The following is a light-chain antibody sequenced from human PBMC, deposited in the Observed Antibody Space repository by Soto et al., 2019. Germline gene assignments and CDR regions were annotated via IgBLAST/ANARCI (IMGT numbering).Light chain of an antibody. J-gene: IGLJ1*01. V-gene: IGLV2-14*03. CDR2: DVS. Sequence: QSVLTQPASVSGSPGQSITISCTGTSSDVGGYNFVTWYQQHPGEAPKLMIHDVSGRASGVPNRFSGSKSGTTASLTISGLQAEDEADYYCCSYASSTSYVFVTGTKVTVL. CDR1: SSDVGGYNF. CDR3: CSYASSTSYV.